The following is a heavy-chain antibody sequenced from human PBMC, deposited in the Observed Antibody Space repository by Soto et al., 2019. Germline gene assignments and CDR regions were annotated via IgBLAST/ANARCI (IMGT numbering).Heavy chain of an antibody. Sequence: SSETLSLTCTVSGGSISSSSYYWGWIRQPPGKGLEWIGSIYYSGSTYYNPSLKSRVTISVDTSKNQFSLKLSSVTAADTAVYYCARLYDSSGPRPINWFDPWGQGTLVTVSS. CDR3: ARLYDSSGPRPINWFDP. J-gene: IGHJ5*02. CDR2: IYYSGST. V-gene: IGHV4-39*01. D-gene: IGHD3-22*01. CDR1: GGSISSSSYY.